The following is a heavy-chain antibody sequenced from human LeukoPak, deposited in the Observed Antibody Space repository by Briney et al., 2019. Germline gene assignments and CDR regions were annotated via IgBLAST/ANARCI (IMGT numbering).Heavy chain of an antibody. V-gene: IGHV1-18*01. J-gene: IGHJ2*01. D-gene: IGHD2-15*01. CDR3: ARVALGSWYFDL. CDR1: GYTFISYA. Sequence: ASVKVSCKASGYTFISYAISWVRQAPGQGLEWMGWSSTYNGNTNYAQKFQGRVTLTTDTSTSTGYMDLRSLRSDDTAVYHCARVALGSWYFDLWGRGTLVTVSS. CDR2: SSTYNGNT.